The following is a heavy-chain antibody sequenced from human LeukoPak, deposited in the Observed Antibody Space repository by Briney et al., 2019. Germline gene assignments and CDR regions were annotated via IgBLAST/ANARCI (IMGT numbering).Heavy chain of an antibody. CDR1: GYTFTSYG. CDR3: ARVGCGGDCYSDREGSWFDP. D-gene: IGHD2-21*02. J-gene: IGHJ5*02. V-gene: IGHV1-18*01. CDR2: ISAYNGNT. Sequence: ASVKVSCKASGYTFTSYGISWVRQAPGQGLEWMGWISAYNGNTNYAQKLQGRVTMTTDTSTSTAYMELRSLRSDDTAVYYCARVGCGGDCYSDREGSWFDPWGQGTLVTVSS.